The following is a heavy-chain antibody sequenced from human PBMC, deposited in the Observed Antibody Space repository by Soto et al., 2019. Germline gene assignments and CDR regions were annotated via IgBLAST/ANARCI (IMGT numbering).Heavy chain of an antibody. J-gene: IGHJ6*02. D-gene: IGHD2-15*01. CDR2: IISIFGTA. CDR3: AREVYCSGGSCYWGYYYGMDV. V-gene: IGHV1-69*06. CDR1: GGTFSSYA. Sequence: QVQLVQSGAEVKKPGSSVKVSCKASGGTFSSYAISWVRQAPGQGLEWMGGIISIFGTANYAQKFQGRVTITADKSTSTAYMELSSLRSEDTAVYYCAREVYCSGGSCYWGYYYGMDVWGQGTTVTVSS.